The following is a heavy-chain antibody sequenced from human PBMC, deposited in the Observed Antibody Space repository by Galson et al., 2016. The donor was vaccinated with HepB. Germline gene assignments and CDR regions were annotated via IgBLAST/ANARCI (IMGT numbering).Heavy chain of an antibody. D-gene: IGHD5-12*01. CDR2: IRSQANSYAT. CDR3: TRRWLDYYDY. Sequence: SLRLSCAASGFSFSDSGMHWVRQAPGKGLEWVGRIRSQANSYATGYAASVNGRFTISRDDSKNTADLQMNSLKTEDTAVYYCTRRWLDYYDYWGQGTLVTVSS. CDR1: GFSFSDSG. J-gene: IGHJ4*02. V-gene: IGHV3-73*01.